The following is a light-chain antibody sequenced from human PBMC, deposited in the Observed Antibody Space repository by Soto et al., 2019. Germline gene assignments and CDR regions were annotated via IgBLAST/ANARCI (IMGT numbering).Light chain of an antibody. J-gene: IGKJ5*01. CDR1: QSVSSY. Sequence: EVVLTQSPATLSLSLGERATLSCRPSQSVSSYLAWYQQKPGQAPRLLIHDASNRATGIPARFSGSGSGTDFTLTISSLGPEDFAVYYCQQRTNWPTSTFGQGTRLEIK. CDR3: QQRTNWPTST. CDR2: DAS. V-gene: IGKV3-11*01.